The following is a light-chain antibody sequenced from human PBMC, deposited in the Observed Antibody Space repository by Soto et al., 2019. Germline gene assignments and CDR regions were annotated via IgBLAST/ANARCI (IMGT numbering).Light chain of an antibody. CDR2: EVT. V-gene: IGLV2-14*01. CDR3: SSYTSSTTLV. J-gene: IGLJ3*02. Sequence: QSALTQPASVSGSPRQSITISCTGTSNDVGNYNYVSWYQQYPGKAPKLILYEVTNRPSGVSNRFSGSKSGNTASLTISGLQTEDEADYYCSSYTSSTTLVFGGGTKVTVL. CDR1: SNDVGNYNY.